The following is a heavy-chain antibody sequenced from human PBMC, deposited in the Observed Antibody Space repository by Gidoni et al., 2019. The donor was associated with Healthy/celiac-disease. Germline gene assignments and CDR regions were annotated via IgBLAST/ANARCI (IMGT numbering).Heavy chain of an antibody. D-gene: IGHD2-15*01. Sequence: QVQLVQSGAEVKKPGSSVKVSCKASGGTFSSYAISWVRQAPGQGLEWMGGIIPIFGTANYAQKFQGRVTITADESTSTAYMELSSLRSEDTAVYYCAGIRNIVVVVAAKEKTYYYYGMDVWGQGTTVTVSS. CDR2: IIPIFGTA. CDR3: AGIRNIVVVVAAKEKTYYYYGMDV. J-gene: IGHJ6*02. V-gene: IGHV1-69*01. CDR1: GGTFSSYA.